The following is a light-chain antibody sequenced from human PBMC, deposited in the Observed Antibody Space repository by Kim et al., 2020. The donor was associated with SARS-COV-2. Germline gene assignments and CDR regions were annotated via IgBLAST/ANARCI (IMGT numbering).Light chain of an antibody. V-gene: IGKV1-5*01. CDR1: QIIETY. CDR2: RAS. CDR3: QHYIRFPYT. J-gene: IGKJ2*01. Sequence: DIQMTQSPSTLSASVGDRVSITCRASQIIETYLAWYQQKPGKAPALLIYRASSLHIGVPSRFSGSGSGTEFTLTINSLQPDDFATYYCQHYIRFPYTFGQGTKVDIK.